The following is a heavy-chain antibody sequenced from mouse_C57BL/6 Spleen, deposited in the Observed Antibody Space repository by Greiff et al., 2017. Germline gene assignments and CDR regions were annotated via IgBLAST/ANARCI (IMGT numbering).Heavy chain of an antibody. CDR3: AALITTVVEPYYAMDY. CDR2: IYPRSGNT. D-gene: IGHD1-1*01. V-gene: IGHV1-81*01. Sequence: QVQLKESGAELARTGASVKLSCKASGYTFTSYGISWVKQRTGQGLEWIGEIYPRSGNTYYNEKFKGKATLTADKSSSTAYMELRSLTSEDSAVYFCAALITTVVEPYYAMDYWGQGTSVTVSS. J-gene: IGHJ4*01. CDR1: GYTFTSYG.